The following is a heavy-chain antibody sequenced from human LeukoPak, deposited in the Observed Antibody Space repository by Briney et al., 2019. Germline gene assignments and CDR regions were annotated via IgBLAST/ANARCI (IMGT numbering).Heavy chain of an antibody. J-gene: IGHJ4*02. D-gene: IGHD3-16*02. CDR1: GFTFSTYA. V-gene: IGHV3-23*01. CDR2: ISGSGGST. CDR3: AKDRPVGGVIVTGLDY. Sequence: GGSLRLSCAASGFTFSTYAMSWVRQAPGKGLEWVSGISGSGGSTYYADSVKGRFTIPRDNSKNTLYLQMNSLRAEDTAVYYCAKDRPVGGVIVTGLDYWGQGTLVTVSS.